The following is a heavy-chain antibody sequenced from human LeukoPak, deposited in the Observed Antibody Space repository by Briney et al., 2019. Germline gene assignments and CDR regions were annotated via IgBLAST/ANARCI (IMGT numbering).Heavy chain of an antibody. J-gene: IGHJ4*02. Sequence: GGSLRLSCAASGFTFYNYAMSWVRQAPGKGLEWVAVISYDGSNKYYADSVKGRFTISRDNSKNTLYLQMNSLRAEDTAVYYCAKDYQDYYDSSGYYYDYWGQGTLVTVSS. V-gene: IGHV3-30*18. CDR2: ISYDGSNK. D-gene: IGHD3-22*01. CDR1: GFTFYNYA. CDR3: AKDYQDYYDSSGYYYDY.